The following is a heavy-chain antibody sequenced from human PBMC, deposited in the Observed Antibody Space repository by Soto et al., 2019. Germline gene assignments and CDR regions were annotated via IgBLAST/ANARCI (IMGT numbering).Heavy chain of an antibody. V-gene: IGHV3-9*01. CDR1: GFTFDDYA. J-gene: IGHJ2*01. D-gene: IGHD3-3*01. Sequence: EVQLVESGGGLGQPGRSLRLSCAASGFTFDDYAMHWVRQAPGKGLEWVSSISWNSGSIGYADSVKGRFTISRDNAKNSLYLQMSSLRAEDTALYYCAKVTIFGVVNTYDRWYFDLWGRGTLVTVSS. CDR3: AKVTIFGVVNTYDRWYFDL. CDR2: ISWNSGSI.